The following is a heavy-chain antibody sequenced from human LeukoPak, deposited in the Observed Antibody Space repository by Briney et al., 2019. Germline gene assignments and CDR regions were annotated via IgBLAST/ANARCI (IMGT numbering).Heavy chain of an antibody. Sequence: ASVKVSCKASGYTFTGYYMHWVRQAPGQGLEWMGWINPNSGGTNYAQKFQGRVTMTRDTSISTAYMELSRLRSDDTAVYYCARDGKLEMATILDYYYYMDVWGKGTTVTVSS. CDR3: ARDGKLEMATILDYYYYMDV. CDR2: INPNSGGT. CDR1: GYTFTGYY. D-gene: IGHD5-24*01. V-gene: IGHV1-2*02. J-gene: IGHJ6*03.